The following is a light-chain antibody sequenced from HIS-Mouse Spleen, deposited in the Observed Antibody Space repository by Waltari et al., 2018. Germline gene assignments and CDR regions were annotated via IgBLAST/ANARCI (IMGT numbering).Light chain of an antibody. CDR1: ALPKQY. Sequence: SYELTQPPSVSVSPGQTARITCSGDALPKQYAYWYQQKPGQAPVPVIYNDSERPSGIPERFSGSSSGTTVTLTISGVQAEDEADYYCQSADSSGTDVVFGGGTKLTVL. CDR2: NDS. V-gene: IGLV3-25*03. J-gene: IGLJ2*01. CDR3: QSADSSGTDVV.